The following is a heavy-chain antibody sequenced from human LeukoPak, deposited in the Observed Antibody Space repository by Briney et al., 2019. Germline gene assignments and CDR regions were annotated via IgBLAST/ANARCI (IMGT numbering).Heavy chain of an antibody. J-gene: IGHJ4*02. D-gene: IGHD3-3*01. CDR3: ARGAEYYAIWRGYAGYSDY. CDR1: GDSISSYY. CDR2: IYHSGST. Sequence: SETLSLTCTVSGDSISSYYWSWIRQPPGKGLEWIGYIYHSGSTNYNPSLKSRATISVDTSKNQFSLKLTSVTAADTAVYFCARGAEYYAIWRGYAGYSDYWGQGISVTVSS. V-gene: IGHV4-59*08.